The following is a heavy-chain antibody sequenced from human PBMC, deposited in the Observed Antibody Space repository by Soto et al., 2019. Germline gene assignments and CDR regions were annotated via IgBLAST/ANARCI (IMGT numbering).Heavy chain of an antibody. D-gene: IGHD3-3*01. CDR3: AKDYGDFWSGQDDY. V-gene: IGHV3-23*01. Sequence: GGSLRLSCAASGFTFSSYAMSWVRQAPGKGLEWVSAISGSGGSTYYADSVKGRFTISRDNSKNTLYLQMNSLRAEDTAVYYCAKDYGDFWSGQDDYWGQGTLVTVSS. CDR2: ISGSGGST. CDR1: GFTFSSYA. J-gene: IGHJ4*02.